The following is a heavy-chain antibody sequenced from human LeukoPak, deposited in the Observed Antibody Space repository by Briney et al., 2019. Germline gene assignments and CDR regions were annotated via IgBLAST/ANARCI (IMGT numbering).Heavy chain of an antibody. V-gene: IGHV3-7*01. CDR1: GFTFSSYW. CDR3: ARDQGVPAAIFDY. Sequence: GGSLRLSCAASGFTFSSYWMSWVRQAPGKGLEWVANIKQDGSEKYYVDSVKGRFTISRDNAKNSLYLQMNSLRAEDTAVYYCARDQGVPAAIFDYWGQGTLVTVSS. CDR2: IKQDGSEK. D-gene: IGHD2-2*01. J-gene: IGHJ4*02.